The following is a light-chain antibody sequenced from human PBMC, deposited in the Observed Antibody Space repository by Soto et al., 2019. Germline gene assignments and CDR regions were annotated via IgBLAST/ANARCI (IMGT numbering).Light chain of an antibody. V-gene: IGKV1-39*01. CDR3: QPGYSNPRT. CDR1: QSISTY. Sequence: DIQMTQSPSSLSASVGDRVTITCRASQSISTYLNWYHQIPGKAPKLLIYAASTLQSGVPSRFSGGGSGTDFTLNISSLQPDDFATYFSQPGYSNPRTIGQGTKLEIK. J-gene: IGKJ2*02. CDR2: AAS.